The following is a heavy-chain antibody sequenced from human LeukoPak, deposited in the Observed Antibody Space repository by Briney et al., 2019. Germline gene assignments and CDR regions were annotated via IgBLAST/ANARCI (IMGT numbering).Heavy chain of an antibody. J-gene: IGHJ4*02. V-gene: IGHV3-30*04. CDR3: AREPLGGWFGELPVDY. CDR1: GFTFSSYA. D-gene: IGHD3-10*01. Sequence: PGGSLRLSCAASGFTFSSYAMHWVRQAPGKGLEWVAVISYDGSNKYYADSVKGRLTISRDNSKNTLYLQMNSLRAEDTAVYYRAREPLGGWFGELPVDYWGQGTLVTVSS. CDR2: ISYDGSNK.